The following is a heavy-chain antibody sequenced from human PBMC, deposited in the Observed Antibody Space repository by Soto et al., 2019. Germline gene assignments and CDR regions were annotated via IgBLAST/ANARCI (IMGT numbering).Heavy chain of an antibody. Sequence: SVKVSCKTSGGTFSSYAISWVRQAPGQGLEWMGGIIPIFGTANYAQKFQGRVTITADKSTSTAYMELSSLRSEDTAVYYCASRGYSYGHSDYWGHGTLVTVPQ. D-gene: IGHD5-18*01. CDR1: GGTFSSYA. CDR3: ASRGYSYGHSDY. V-gene: IGHV1-69*06. J-gene: IGHJ4*01. CDR2: IIPIFGTA.